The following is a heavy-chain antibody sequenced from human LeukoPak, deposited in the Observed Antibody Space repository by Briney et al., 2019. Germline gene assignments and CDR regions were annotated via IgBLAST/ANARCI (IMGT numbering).Heavy chain of an antibody. D-gene: IGHD5-12*01. CDR2: FDPEDGET. J-gene: IGHJ4*02. Sequence: ASVTVSCTVSGYTLTELSMHWVRQAPGKGLEWMGGFDPEDGETIYAQKFQGRVTMTEDTSTDTAYMELSSLRSEDTAVYYCATIPFYSGYDYYYWGQGTLVTVSS. CDR3: ATIPFYSGYDYYY. V-gene: IGHV1-24*01. CDR1: GYTLTELS.